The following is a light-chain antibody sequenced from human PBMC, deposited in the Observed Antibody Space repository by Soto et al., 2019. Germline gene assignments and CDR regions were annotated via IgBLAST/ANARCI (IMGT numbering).Light chain of an antibody. Sequence: QSALTQPRSVSGSPGQSVTISCTGTSSDVGDYNYVSWYQQHPGKAPKFIIYEVSKRPSGVPDRFSGSKSGNTASLTISGLQAEDEADYYCCSYAGTYTVVFGGWTQLTVL. V-gene: IGLV2-11*01. CDR1: SSDVGDYNY. CDR3: CSYAGTYTVV. CDR2: EVS. J-gene: IGLJ2*01.